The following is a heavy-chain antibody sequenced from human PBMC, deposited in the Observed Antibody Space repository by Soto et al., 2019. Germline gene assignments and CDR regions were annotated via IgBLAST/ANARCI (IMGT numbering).Heavy chain of an antibody. Sequence: EVQLVESGGGLVQPGRSLRLSCAASGFTFDDYAMHWVRRTAERGLEWVAGISWNGEFIAYADSVKGRFTISRDNAKGSLFLEMNSLRLDDTATYYCTKATSNSGWFLHFHHWGQGTLVTVSS. CDR3: TKATSNSGWFLHFHH. J-gene: IGHJ1*01. CDR2: ISWNGEFI. D-gene: IGHD6-19*01. CDR1: GFTFDDYA. V-gene: IGHV3-9*01.